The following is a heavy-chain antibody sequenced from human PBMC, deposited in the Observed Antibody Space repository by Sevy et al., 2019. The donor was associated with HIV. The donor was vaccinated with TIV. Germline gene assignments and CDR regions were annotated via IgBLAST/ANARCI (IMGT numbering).Heavy chain of an antibody. CDR1: GFTFSSYA. Sequence: GGSLRLSCAASGFTFSSYAMNWVRQAPGKGLEWVSAVSGSGGSTYSADSVKGRFTISTDNSKSTLYLQMNSLRAEDTALYYWSKDQGESSGYYPLGAFDIWGQGTVVTVSS. CDR3: SKDQGESSGYYPLGAFDI. D-gene: IGHD3-22*01. J-gene: IGHJ3*02. CDR2: VSGSGGST. V-gene: IGHV3-23*01.